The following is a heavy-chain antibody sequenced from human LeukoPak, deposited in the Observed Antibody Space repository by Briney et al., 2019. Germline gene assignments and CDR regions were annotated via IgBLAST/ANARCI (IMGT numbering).Heavy chain of an antibody. D-gene: IGHD2-15*01. V-gene: IGHV3-23*01. J-gene: IGHJ5*02. CDR1: GFTFSSYG. Sequence: GGSLRLSCAASGFTFSSYGMSWVRQAPGKGLEWVSAISGSGGSTYYADSVKGRFTISRDNSKNTLYLQMNSLRSEDTAVYYCASKYCSGGSCYDNWFDPWGQGTLVTVSS. CDR3: ASKYCSGGSCYDNWFDP. CDR2: ISGSGGST.